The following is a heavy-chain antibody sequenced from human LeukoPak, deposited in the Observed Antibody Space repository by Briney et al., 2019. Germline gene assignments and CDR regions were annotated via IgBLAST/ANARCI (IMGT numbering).Heavy chain of an antibody. D-gene: IGHD3-22*01. Sequence: SETPSLTCTVSGGSISSSSCYWGWIRQPPGKGLEWIGSIYYSGSTYYNPSLKSRVTISVDTSKNQFSLKLSSVTAADTAVYYCARHVRNYYDSSGYSDFDYWGQGTLVTVSS. J-gene: IGHJ4*02. CDR2: IYYSGST. CDR1: GGSISSSSCY. CDR3: ARHVRNYYDSSGYSDFDY. V-gene: IGHV4-39*01.